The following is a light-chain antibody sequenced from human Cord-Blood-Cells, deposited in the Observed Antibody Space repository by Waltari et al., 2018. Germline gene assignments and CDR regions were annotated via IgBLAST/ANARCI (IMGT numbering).Light chain of an antibody. CDR2: EGN. CDR3: QSYDSSNQV. Sequence: NFMLTQPHSVSESPGKTVTISCTRSSGSIASNYVQWYQQRPGSSPTTVGYEGNQRPSGVPDRFSGSSDSSSDSAALTSAGRKTEDEADDYCQSYDSSNQVFGGGTKLTVL. J-gene: IGLJ3*02. CDR1: SGSIASNY. V-gene: IGLV6-57*01.